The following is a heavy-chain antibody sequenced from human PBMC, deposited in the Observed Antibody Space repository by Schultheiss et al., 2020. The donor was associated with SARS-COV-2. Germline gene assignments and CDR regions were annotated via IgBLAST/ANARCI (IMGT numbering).Heavy chain of an antibody. Sequence: LRLSCTVSGGSISSGGYYWSWIRQHPGKGLEWIGYIYYSGSTYYNPSLKSRVTISVDTSKNQFSLKLSSVTAADTAVYYCARRASSSHYGLDVWGQGTTVPVSS. D-gene: IGHD6-13*01. CDR2: IYYSGST. V-gene: IGHV4-31*03. CDR1: GGSISSGGYY. J-gene: IGHJ6*02. CDR3: ARRASSSHYGLDV.